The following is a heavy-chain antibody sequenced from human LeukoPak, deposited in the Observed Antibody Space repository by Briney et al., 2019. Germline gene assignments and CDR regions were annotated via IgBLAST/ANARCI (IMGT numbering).Heavy chain of an antibody. Sequence: SETLSLTCTVSGGSISSSSYYWGWIRQPPGKGLEWIGSIYYSGSTYYNPSLKSRVTISVDTSKNQFSLKLSSVTAAETAVYYCARLAEGYYDSSGYYSIPYNFDYWGQGTLVTVSS. CDR2: IYYSGST. CDR1: GGSISSSSYY. J-gene: IGHJ4*02. V-gene: IGHV4-39*01. CDR3: ARLAEGYYDSSGYYSIPYNFDY. D-gene: IGHD3-22*01.